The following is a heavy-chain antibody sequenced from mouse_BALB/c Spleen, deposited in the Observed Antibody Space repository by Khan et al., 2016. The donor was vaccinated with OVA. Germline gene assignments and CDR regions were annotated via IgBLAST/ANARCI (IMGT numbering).Heavy chain of an antibody. Sequence: VQLQVSGAELAKPGASVKMSCKASGYTFINYWILWVKQRPGQGLEWIGYINPSTGYTEYNQNFKEKATLTADKSSSTAYMQLSSLTSEDSAVYYCARRGLRWDFDYWGQGTTLTVSS. J-gene: IGHJ2*01. V-gene: IGHV1-7*01. CDR1: GYTFINYW. CDR3: ARRGLRWDFDY. D-gene: IGHD1-1*01. CDR2: INPSTGYT.